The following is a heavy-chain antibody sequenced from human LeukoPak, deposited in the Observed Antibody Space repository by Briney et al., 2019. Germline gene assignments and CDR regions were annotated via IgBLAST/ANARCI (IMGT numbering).Heavy chain of an antibody. CDR1: GGSISSYY. V-gene: IGHV4-59*01. CDR2: IYYNGST. J-gene: IGHJ6*03. Sequence: SETLSLTCTVSGGSISSYYWSWIRQPPGKELEWIGYIYYNGSTNYNPSLKSRVTISVDTSKNQFSLKLSSVTAADTAVYYCARQGFLEWFPYYYYYMDVWGKGTTVTVSS. D-gene: IGHD3-3*01. CDR3: ARQGFLEWFPYYYYYMDV.